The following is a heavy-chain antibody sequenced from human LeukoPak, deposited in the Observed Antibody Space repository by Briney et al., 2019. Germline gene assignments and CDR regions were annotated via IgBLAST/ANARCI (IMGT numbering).Heavy chain of an antibody. V-gene: IGHV3-48*04. D-gene: IGHD4-23*01. J-gene: IGHJ3*02. CDR2: ISISISTI. CDR3: AREELNVGGGFDI. CDR1: GFTFSSYS. Sequence: PGGSLRLSCAASGFTFSSYSMNWVRQAPRKGLEGVSYISISISTIYYAASVKGRFTISRDNAKNSLYLQMNSLRAEDTAVYYCAREELNVGGGFDIWGQGTMVTVSS.